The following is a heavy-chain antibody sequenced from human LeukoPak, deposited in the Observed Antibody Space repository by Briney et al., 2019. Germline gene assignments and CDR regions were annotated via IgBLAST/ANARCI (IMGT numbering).Heavy chain of an antibody. J-gene: IGHJ4*02. CDR2: IYPGGSDT. D-gene: IGHD3-16*01. V-gene: IGHV5-51*01. Sequence: GESLKICCNGSGYSFTSYWSGCVRQMPGKGLECMGIIYPGGSDTCYSSAFQGQVPFSADESISTAFLQWSSLKAPHAASYCCARLVTGGPVYYWGQGALVTVSS. CDR3: ARLVTGGPVYY. CDR1: GYSFTSYW.